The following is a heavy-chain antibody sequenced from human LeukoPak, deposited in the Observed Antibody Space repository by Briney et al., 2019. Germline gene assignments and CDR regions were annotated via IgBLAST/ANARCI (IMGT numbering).Heavy chain of an antibody. D-gene: IGHD4-17*01. CDR2: FYHSGST. CDR1: GYSLSSAYY. CDR3: ASSSDGDYVEDHIPFDY. V-gene: IGHV4-38-2*02. J-gene: IGHJ4*02. Sequence: PSETLSLTCTVSGYSLSSAYYWGWIRQPPGKGLEWIGSFYHSGSTYYNPSLKSRVTISIDTSKNQFSLNLSSVTAADTAVYYCASSSDGDYVEDHIPFDYWGQGTLVTVSS.